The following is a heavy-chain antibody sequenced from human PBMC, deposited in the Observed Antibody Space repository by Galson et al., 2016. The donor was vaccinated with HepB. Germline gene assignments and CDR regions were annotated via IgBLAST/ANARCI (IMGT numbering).Heavy chain of an antibody. Sequence: SLRLSCAASGFMFSGYWMNWVRQAPGKGLEWVATINKDGSGKYYVDSVKGRFTISSDNTQKSLHLQMNSLRAEDTARYYCAGDVVVEPAAWGQGTLVT. J-gene: IGHJ5*02. CDR3: AGDVVVEPAA. D-gene: IGHD2-2*01. CDR1: GFMFSGYW. V-gene: IGHV3-7*03. CDR2: INKDGSGK.